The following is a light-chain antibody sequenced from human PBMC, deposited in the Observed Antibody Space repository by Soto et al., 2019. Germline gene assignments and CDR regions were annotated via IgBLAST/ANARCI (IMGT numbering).Light chain of an antibody. CDR2: GAS. V-gene: IGKV1-27*01. J-gene: IGKJ1*01. CDR1: QGINNY. CDR3: QKYDSAPWT. Sequence: DIQMTQSPSSLSASVGAIVTITCRASQGINNYLAWYQQKPGKVPKVLIYGASTFQSGVPSRCSGSGSGTDFTLTISSLQPEDVATYYCQKYDSAPWTFGQGTKVEIK.